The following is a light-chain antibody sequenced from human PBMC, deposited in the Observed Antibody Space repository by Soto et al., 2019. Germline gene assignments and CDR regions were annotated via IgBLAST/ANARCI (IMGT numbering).Light chain of an antibody. CDR2: AAS. CDR3: QQSYSTLGTLGT. V-gene: IGKV1-39*01. CDR1: QSISNY. Sequence: DIQMTQSPSSLSASVGDRVTITCRASQSISNYLNWYQQKPGKAPNLLIYAASSLQSGVPSRFSGSGSGTDFTLTISSLQPEDFATYYCQQSYSTLGTLGTFGQGTKVDIK. J-gene: IGKJ1*01.